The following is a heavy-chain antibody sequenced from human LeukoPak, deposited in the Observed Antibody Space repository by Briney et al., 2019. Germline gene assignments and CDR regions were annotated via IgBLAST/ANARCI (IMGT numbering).Heavy chain of an antibody. Sequence: GESLKISCKVSGYTLTGHWIARVRQMPGKGLEWMGIIYPSDSDTRYSPSFQGQVTISVDKSISTAYLQWSSLKASDTAIYYCARGSGSYGYWGQGTLVTVSS. CDR1: GYTLTGHW. D-gene: IGHD6-19*01. V-gene: IGHV5-51*01. CDR3: ARGSGSYGY. J-gene: IGHJ4*02. CDR2: IYPSDSDT.